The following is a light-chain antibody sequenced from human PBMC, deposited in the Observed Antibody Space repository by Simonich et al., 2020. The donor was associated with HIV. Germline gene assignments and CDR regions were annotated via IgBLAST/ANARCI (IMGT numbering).Light chain of an antibody. Sequence: SVLTQPPSASGTPGPRVTISCSGSSSNIGSDTVNWYQQLPGTAPKLLIYGNSNRPSGVPDRFSGSKSGTSASLAISGHRSEDEADYYCAAWDDSLSGWVFGGGTKLTVL. CDR1: SSNIGSDT. J-gene: IGLJ3*02. V-gene: IGLV1-44*01. CDR2: GNS. CDR3: AAWDDSLSGWV.